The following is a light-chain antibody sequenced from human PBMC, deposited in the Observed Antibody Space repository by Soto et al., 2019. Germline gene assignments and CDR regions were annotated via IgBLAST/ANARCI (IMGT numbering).Light chain of an antibody. Sequence: QSVLTQPASVSGSPEQSITISCTGTSSDVGSYNLVSWYQQHPGKAPKVMISEATKRPSGVSNRLSGSKSGNTASLTISGLKAEDEADYSCCAYAGSGTVVFGGGTTLTVL. J-gene: IGLJ3*02. CDR2: EAT. CDR3: CAYAGSGTVV. CDR1: SSDVGSYNL. V-gene: IGLV2-23*01.